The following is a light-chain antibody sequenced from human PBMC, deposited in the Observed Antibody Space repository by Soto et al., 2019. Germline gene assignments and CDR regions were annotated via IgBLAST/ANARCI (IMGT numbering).Light chain of an antibody. CDR3: QQYGSSPRT. J-gene: IGKJ1*01. CDR2: SAS. V-gene: IGKV3-20*01. Sequence: EIVLTQSPATLSLSPGEIATLSFSASQSVSSSFLAWYQQKPGQAPRLLIFSASNRATGIPDRFSGSGSGTDFTLTISRLEPEDSAVYYCQQYGSSPRTFGQGTKVDIK. CDR1: QSVSSSF.